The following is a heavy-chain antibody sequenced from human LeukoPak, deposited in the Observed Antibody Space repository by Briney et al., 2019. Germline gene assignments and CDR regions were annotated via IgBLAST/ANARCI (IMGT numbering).Heavy chain of an antibody. CDR2: IYYSGST. V-gene: IGHV4-59*08. CDR3: ARSTWGLSYYYGAGTPFDY. Sequence: PSETLSLTCTVSGGSISSYYWSWIRQPPGKGLEWIGYIYYSGSTYYNPSLKSRVTISVDTSKNQFSLKLSSVTAADTAVYYCARSTWGLSYYYGAGTPFDYWGQGTLVTVSS. CDR1: GGSISSYY. J-gene: IGHJ4*02. D-gene: IGHD3-10*01.